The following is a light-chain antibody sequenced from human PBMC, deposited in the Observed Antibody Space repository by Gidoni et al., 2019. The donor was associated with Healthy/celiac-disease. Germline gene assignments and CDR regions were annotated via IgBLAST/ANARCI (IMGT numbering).Light chain of an antibody. CDR1: QDISNY. CDR3: QQYDNLPRT. J-gene: IGKJ1*01. CDR2: DAS. V-gene: IGKV1-33*01. Sequence: DIQMTQSPSSLSASVGDRVTITCQASQDISNYLNWYQQKPGKAPKLLIYDASNLETGVPSRFSGSGSVTDFTFTISSLQPEDIATYYCQQYDNLPRTFXQXTKVXIK.